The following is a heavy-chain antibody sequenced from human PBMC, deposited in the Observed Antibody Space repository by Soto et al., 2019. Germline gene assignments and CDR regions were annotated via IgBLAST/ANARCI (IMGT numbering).Heavy chain of an antibody. J-gene: IGHJ4*02. CDR3: ARLSRRASVPGDY. CDR1: GDSISSSSYY. CDR2: IYYSGTA. Sequence: SETLSLTCTVSGDSISSSSYYWGWFRQPPGKGLEWIGNIYYSGTAYYTPSLKSRVAISVDTSKNQFSLKLSSVTAADTAVFYCARLSRRASVPGDYWGQGTLVTVSS. D-gene: IGHD6-19*01. V-gene: IGHV4-39*01.